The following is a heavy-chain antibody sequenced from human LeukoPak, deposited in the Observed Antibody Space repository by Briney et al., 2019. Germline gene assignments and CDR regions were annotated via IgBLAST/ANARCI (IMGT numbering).Heavy chain of an antibody. Sequence: ASVKVSCKASGYTFTSYYMHWVRQAPGHGLEWMGIINPSGGSTSYAQKFQGRVTMTRDTSTSTVYMELSGLRSEDTAVYYCARDLFWSGEIDYWGQGTLVTVSS. D-gene: IGHD3-3*01. CDR2: INPSGGST. CDR3: ARDLFWSGEIDY. V-gene: IGHV1-46*03. J-gene: IGHJ4*02. CDR1: GYTFTSYY.